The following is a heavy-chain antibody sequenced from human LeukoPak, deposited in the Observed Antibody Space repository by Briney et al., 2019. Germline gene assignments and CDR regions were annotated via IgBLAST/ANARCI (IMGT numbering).Heavy chain of an antibody. V-gene: IGHV3-23*01. CDR1: GFTFSSYA. CDR2: ISGSGGST. D-gene: IGHD6-13*01. J-gene: IGHJ4*02. CDR3: AKAKPYSSSWYWDY. Sequence: GGSLRLSCAASGFTFSSYALSWARQAPGKGLEWVSAISGSGGSTYYADSVKGRFTISRDNSENTLYLQMNSLRAEDTAVYYCAKAKPYSSSWYWDYWGQGTLVTVSS.